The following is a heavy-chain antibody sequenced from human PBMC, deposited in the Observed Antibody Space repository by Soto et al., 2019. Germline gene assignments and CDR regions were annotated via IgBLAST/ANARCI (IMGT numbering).Heavy chain of an antibody. V-gene: IGHV1-69*13. J-gene: IGHJ6*02. Sequence: GASVKVSCKASGGTFSSYANSWVRQAPGQGLEWMGGIIPIFGTANYAQKFQGRVTITADESTSTAYMELSSLRSEDTAVYYCAFNRGKDGYDDLYYYGMDVWGQGTTVTVSS. CDR3: AFNRGKDGYDDLYYYGMDV. D-gene: IGHD5-12*01. CDR2: IIPIFGTA. CDR1: GGTFSSYA.